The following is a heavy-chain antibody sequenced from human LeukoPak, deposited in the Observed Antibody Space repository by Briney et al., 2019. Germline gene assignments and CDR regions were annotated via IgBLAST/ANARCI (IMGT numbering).Heavy chain of an antibody. CDR1: GFTFSSYA. CDR2: ISGSGGST. D-gene: IGHD6-19*01. V-gene: IGHV3-23*01. J-gene: IGHJ4*02. CDR3: ARVKGVAVAATGFDS. Sequence: GGSLRLSCAASGFTFSSYAMSWVRQAPGKGLEWVSAISGSGGSTYYADSVKGRFTISRDNSKNTLYLQMNSLRADDTAVYYCARVKGVAVAATGFDSWGQGTLVTVSS.